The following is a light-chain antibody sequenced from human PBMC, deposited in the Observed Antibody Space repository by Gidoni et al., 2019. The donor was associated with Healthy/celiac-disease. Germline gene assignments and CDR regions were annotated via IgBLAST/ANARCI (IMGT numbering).Light chain of an antibody. CDR3: QVWDSSSDRVV. J-gene: IGLJ2*01. CDR2: DDS. CDR1: NIGSKS. V-gene: IGLV3-21*02. Sequence: SYVLPQPPSVSVAPGQTARITCGGNNIGSKSVHWYQQKPGQAPVLVVYDDSDRPSGITERFSGSNSGNTATLTISRVEAGDEADYYCQVWDSSSDRVVFGGGTKLTVL.